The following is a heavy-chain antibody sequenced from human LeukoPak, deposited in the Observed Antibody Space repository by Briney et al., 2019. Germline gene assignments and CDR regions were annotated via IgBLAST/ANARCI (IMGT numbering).Heavy chain of an antibody. J-gene: IGHJ4*02. D-gene: IGHD1-26*01. V-gene: IGHV1-18*01. CDR1: GYIFSNHG. CDR3: ARDRGGATTVY. Sequence: ASVKVSCKASGYIFSNHGISWVRQAPGEGLEWMGWITTYKGNIAYAQKFQGRVTITGDTSASTANMELSSLRSEDTAVYYCARDRGGATTVYWGQGTLVTVSS. CDR2: ITTYKGNI.